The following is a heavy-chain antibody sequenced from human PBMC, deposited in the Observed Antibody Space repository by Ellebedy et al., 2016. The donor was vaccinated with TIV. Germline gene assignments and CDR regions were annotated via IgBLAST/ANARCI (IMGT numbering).Heavy chain of an antibody. CDR2: INPNSGDT. J-gene: IGHJ2*01. CDR1: GYTFTGYY. Sequence: ASVKVSCKASGYTFTGYYLHWVRQAPGEGLEWMGWINPNSGDTNLAQKFQGRITMTRDTSITTAHMELSSLISDDTAVYYCARGQSLYSDNSGFNWYLDLWGRGTLVTVSS. V-gene: IGHV1-2*02. CDR3: ARGQSLYSDNSGFNWYLDL. D-gene: IGHD3-22*01.